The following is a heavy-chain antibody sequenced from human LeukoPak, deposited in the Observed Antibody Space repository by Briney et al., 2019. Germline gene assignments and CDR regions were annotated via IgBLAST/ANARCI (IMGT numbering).Heavy chain of an antibody. J-gene: IGHJ5*02. Sequence: GGSLRLSCAASGFTFSSYSMNWVRQAPGKGLEWVSSISSSSSSYIYYADSVKGRFTISRDNAKNSLYLQMNSLRAEDTAVYYCARDRRIAVAGTGPTDYANWFDPWGQGTLVTVSS. D-gene: IGHD6-19*01. CDR1: GFTFSSYS. V-gene: IGHV3-21*01. CDR2: ISSSSSSYI. CDR3: ARDRRIAVAGTGPTDYANWFDP.